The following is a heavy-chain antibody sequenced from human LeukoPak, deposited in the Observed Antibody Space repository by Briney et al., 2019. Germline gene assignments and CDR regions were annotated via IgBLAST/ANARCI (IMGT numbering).Heavy chain of an antibody. D-gene: IGHD3-22*01. J-gene: IGHJ3*02. CDR2: IAYSGNT. Sequence: SETLSLTCTVSGVSIISVGYYWSWIRQYPGKGLEWIGYIAYSGNTSYNPSLKSRVSFSVATSKTQISLNLSSVTAADTALYYCARDLLYYYDGSAYYNAFDIWGEGTMVTVSS. CDR3: ARDLLYYYDGSAYYNAFDI. CDR1: GVSIISVGYY. V-gene: IGHV4-31*03.